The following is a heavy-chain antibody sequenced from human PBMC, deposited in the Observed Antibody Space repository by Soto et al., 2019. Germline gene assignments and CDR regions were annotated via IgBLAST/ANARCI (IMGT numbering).Heavy chain of an antibody. CDR3: ARAEVLVAAGWFDP. J-gene: IGHJ5*02. V-gene: IGHV4-59*01. Sequence: SETLSLTCTVSGGSISSYYWSWIRQPPGKGLEWIGYIYYSGSTNYNPSLKSRGTISVDTYKNQFSLKLSSVTAADAAVYYCARAEVLVAAGWFDPWGQGTLVTVSS. D-gene: IGHD2-15*01. CDR2: IYYSGST. CDR1: GGSISSYY.